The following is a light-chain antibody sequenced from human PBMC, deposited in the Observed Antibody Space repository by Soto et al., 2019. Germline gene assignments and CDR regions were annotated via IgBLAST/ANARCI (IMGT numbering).Light chain of an antibody. CDR1: ISNVGGYNY. CDR2: DVY. Sequence: QSVLTQPRSLSGSPGQSVTISCTGTISNVGGYNYVSWYQHHPGKAPKLVIYDVYNRPSGVPDRFSGSKSDNTASLTISGLQAEDEADYYCCSYAGSNTFYVFGTGTKVTVL. J-gene: IGLJ1*01. CDR3: CSYAGSNTFYV. V-gene: IGLV2-11*01.